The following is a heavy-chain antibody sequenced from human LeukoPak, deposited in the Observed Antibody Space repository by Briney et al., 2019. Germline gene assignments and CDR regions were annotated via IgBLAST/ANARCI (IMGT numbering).Heavy chain of an antibody. V-gene: IGHV4-4*07. J-gene: IGHJ4*02. CDR2: IDASGST. CDR3: ARSGYSNFDY. CDR1: GASVSSYY. Sequence: SETLSLTCTVSGASVSSYYWIWIRQPAGRGLEWIGRIDASGSTNYNPSLKSRVTISVDTSKNQFSLKLSSVTAADTAVYYCARSGYSNFDYWGQGTLVTVSS. D-gene: IGHD3-3*01.